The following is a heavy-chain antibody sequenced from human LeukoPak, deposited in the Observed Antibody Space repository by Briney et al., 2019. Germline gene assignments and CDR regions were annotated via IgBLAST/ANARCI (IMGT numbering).Heavy chain of an antibody. V-gene: IGHV4-59*01. Sequence: SDTLSLTCTVSGGSISPYFWSWIRQPPGKGLELIGYISYTGSTNYNPSLKSRVTISVDTSKNQFSLHLTSVTAADTAVYYCARDDYRGVTNFDPWGQGTLVTVSS. D-gene: IGHD3-10*01. CDR1: GGSISPYF. CDR2: ISYTGST. J-gene: IGHJ5*02. CDR3: ARDDYRGVTNFDP.